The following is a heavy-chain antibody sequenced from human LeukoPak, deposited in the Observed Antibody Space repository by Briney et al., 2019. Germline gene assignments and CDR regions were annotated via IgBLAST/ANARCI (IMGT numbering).Heavy chain of an antibody. CDR2: INPSGGST. J-gene: IGHJ4*02. V-gene: IGHV1-46*01. CDR3: ARDWGDYGDYEDEVSRDY. D-gene: IGHD4-17*01. CDR1: GYTFTSYY. Sequence: ASVKVSCKASGYTFTSYYMHWVRQAPGQGLEWMGIINPSGGSTSYAQKFQGRVTMTRDTSTSTVYMELSSLRSGDTAVYYCARDWGDYGDYEDEVSRDYWGQGTLVTVSS.